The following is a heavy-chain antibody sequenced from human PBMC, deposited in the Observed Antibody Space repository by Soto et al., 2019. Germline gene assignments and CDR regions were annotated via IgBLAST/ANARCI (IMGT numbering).Heavy chain of an antibody. CDR1: GDTFNFYT. CDR2: IILMLGMS. J-gene: IGHJ4*02. D-gene: IGHD3-10*01. V-gene: IGHV1-69*02. CDR3: ATSYGSGSRPFDY. Sequence: QVQLVQSGAEVKKPGSSVKVSCKASGDTFNFYTISWVRQAPGQGLEWMGRIILMLGMSNYAQKFQDRVTIIADKSTSTAYRQLSSLRSEDTAIYYCATSYGSGSRPFDYWGQGTLVTVSS.